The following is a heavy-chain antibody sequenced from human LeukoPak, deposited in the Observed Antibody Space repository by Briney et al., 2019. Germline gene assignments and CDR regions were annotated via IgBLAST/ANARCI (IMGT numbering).Heavy chain of an antibody. J-gene: IGHJ4*02. CDR3: AKDIVVVVAASFS. Sequence: GGSLRLSCAASGFSVSTNYMSWVRRAPGKGLEWVSIIHSGGSTYYADSVKGRFTISRDNSKNTLYLQMNSLRAEDTAVYYCAKDIVVVVAASFSWGQGTLVTVSS. CDR2: IHSGGST. CDR1: GFSVSTNY. D-gene: IGHD2-15*01. V-gene: IGHV3-53*01.